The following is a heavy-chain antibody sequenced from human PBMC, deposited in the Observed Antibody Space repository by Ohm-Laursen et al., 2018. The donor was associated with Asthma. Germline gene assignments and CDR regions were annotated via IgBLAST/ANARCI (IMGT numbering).Heavy chain of an antibody. CDR3: AKTTGTSSRTSDY. V-gene: IGHV3-30-3*02. D-gene: IGHD1-1*01. CDR1: GFTFSSNA. Sequence: SLRLSCAASGFTFSSNAMHWVRQAPGKGLEWVAVISKDGSNKYYAESVKGRFTISRDNSMNTLYVQMNSLRAEDTAVYYCAKTTGTSSRTSDYWGQGTLVTVSS. J-gene: IGHJ4*02. CDR2: ISKDGSNK.